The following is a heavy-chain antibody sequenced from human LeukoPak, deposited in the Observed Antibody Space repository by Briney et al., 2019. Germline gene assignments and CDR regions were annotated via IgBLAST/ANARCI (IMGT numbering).Heavy chain of an antibody. D-gene: IGHD2-2*01. CDR1: GFTFGDYA. Sequence: GGSLRLSCTVSGFTFGDYAMSWVRQAPGKGLEWVGFIRSKAYGGTTEYAASVRGRFTISRDDSKSIAYLQMNSLKTEDTAVYYCTRGYIVVVPAAPGRYSYGRDGYYFQHWGQGTLVTVSS. J-gene: IGHJ1*01. V-gene: IGHV3-49*04. CDR2: IRSKAYGGTT. CDR3: TRGYIVVVPAAPGRYSYGRDGYYFQH.